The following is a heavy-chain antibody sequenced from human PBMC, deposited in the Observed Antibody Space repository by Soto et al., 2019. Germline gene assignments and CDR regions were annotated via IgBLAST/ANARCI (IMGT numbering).Heavy chain of an antibody. CDR1: GCTFTSSA. J-gene: IGHJ4*02. CDR3: AAEVTISGTYLDY. V-gene: IGHV1-58*02. CDR2: IVVGSGNT. D-gene: IGHD3-3*01. Sequence: SVKVSCKASGCTFTSSAMQWVRQARGQRLEWIGWIVVGSGNTNYAQKFQERVTITRDMSTSTAYMELSSLRSEDTAVYYCAAEVTISGTYLDYWGPGTLFTVSS.